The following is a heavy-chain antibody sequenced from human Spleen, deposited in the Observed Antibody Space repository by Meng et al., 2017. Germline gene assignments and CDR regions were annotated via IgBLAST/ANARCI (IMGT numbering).Heavy chain of an antibody. CDR3: ARDPVRDTVIIEYYYYYGMDV. CDR1: GGTFSNYG. Sequence: SVKVSCKASGGTFSNYGISWVRQAPGQGLEWMGEIIPMYGTASYADKFQGRITIIADESTDIAYLELSSLRSEDTAVYYCARDPVRDTVIIEYYYYYGMDVWGQGTTVTVSS. V-gene: IGHV1-69*13. J-gene: IGHJ6*02. CDR2: IIPMYGTA. D-gene: IGHD3-22*01.